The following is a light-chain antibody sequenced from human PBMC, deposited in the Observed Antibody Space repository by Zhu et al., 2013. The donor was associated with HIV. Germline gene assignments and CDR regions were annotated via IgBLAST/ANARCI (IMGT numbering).Light chain of an antibody. V-gene: IGKV3-20*01. J-gene: IGKJ4*01. CDR1: QSVSSSY. CDR2: GAS. CDR3: QQYDSSPLT. Sequence: EIVLTQSPGTLSLSPGERATLSCRASQSVSSSYLAWYQQKPGQAPRLLMYGASRRATGIPDRFSGSGSGTDFTLTISRLEPEDFAVYYCQQYDSSPLTFGGGTKVEI.